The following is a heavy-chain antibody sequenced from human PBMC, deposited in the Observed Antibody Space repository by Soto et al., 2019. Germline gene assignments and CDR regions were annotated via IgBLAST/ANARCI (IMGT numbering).Heavy chain of an antibody. CDR2: ISSSSSNT. D-gene: IGHD2-15*01. CDR3: ARAPYCSGGSCYPDV. V-gene: IGHV3-11*06. Sequence: GGSLRLSCPASGFTFSDYYMSWIRQAPGKGLEWISYISSSSSNTYYADSVKGRFTISRDNAKNSLYLQMNSLRAEDTAVYYCARAPYCSGGSCYPDVWGKGTTVTVSS. J-gene: IGHJ6*04. CDR1: GFTFSDYY.